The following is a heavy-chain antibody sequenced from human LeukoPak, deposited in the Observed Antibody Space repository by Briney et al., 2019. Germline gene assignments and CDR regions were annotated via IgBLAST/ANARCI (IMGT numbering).Heavy chain of an antibody. Sequence: GGSLRLSCAASGFTFSSYAMSWVRQAPGKGLEWVSAISGSGGSTYYADSVKGRFTISRDNSKNTLYLQMNSLRAEDTAVYYCAKDGEGFLEWSPPLGYWGQGTLVTVSS. CDR3: AKDGEGFLEWSPPLGY. D-gene: IGHD3-3*01. V-gene: IGHV3-23*01. CDR2: ISGSGGST. CDR1: GFTFSSYA. J-gene: IGHJ4*02.